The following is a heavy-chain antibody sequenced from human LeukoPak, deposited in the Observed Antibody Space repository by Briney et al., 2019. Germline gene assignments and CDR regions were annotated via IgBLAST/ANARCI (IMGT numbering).Heavy chain of an antibody. CDR2: IKQDGSEK. V-gene: IGHV3-7*01. Sequence: GGSLRLSCAASGFTFSSYWMSWVRQAPGKGLEWVANIKQDGSEKYYVDFVKGRFTISRDNAKNSLYLQMNSLRAEDTAVYYCARDRYGGPDNYYYYYGMDVWGQGTTVTVSS. CDR1: GFTFSSYW. CDR3: ARDRYGGPDNYYYYYGMDV. J-gene: IGHJ6*02. D-gene: IGHD1-26*01.